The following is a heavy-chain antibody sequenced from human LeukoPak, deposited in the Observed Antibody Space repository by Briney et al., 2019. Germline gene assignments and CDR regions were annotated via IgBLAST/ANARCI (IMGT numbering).Heavy chain of an antibody. Sequence: GGSLRLSCAASGFTFSGYWMNWVRQAPGKGLEWVANIKQDGSEKYYVYSVKGRFTISRDNAKNSLYLQMNSLRAEDTAVYYCARPGRADAFDIWGQGTMVTVSS. CDR2: IKQDGSEK. CDR1: GFTFSGYW. J-gene: IGHJ3*02. V-gene: IGHV3-7*04. CDR3: ARPGRADAFDI.